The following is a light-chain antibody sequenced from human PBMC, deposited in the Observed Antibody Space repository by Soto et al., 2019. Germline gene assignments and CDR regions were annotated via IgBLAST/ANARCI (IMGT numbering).Light chain of an antibody. CDR1: RSISSW. CDR2: DAS. J-gene: IGKJ1*01. Sequence: DIKMTQSPSTLSASVGDRVTITCRSSRSISSWLAWYQQKPGKAPKVLIYDASSLESGVPSRFSGSGSGTEFSLTISSLQPDDFATYYCQQYNHYWTFGQGTKVDIK. CDR3: QQYNHYWT. V-gene: IGKV1-5*01.